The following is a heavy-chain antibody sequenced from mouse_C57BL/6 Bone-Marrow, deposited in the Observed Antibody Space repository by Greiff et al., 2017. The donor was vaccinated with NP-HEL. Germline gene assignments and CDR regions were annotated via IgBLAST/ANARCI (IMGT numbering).Heavy chain of an antibody. Sequence: EVQRVESGGGLVKPGGSLKLPCAASGFTFSSIAMSWVRQTPEKRLEGVATISDGGSYTYYPDNVKGRFTISRDNAKNNLYLQMSHLKSEYTAMYYCARARCITTAGDFDYWGKGTTLTVSS. CDR3: ARARCITTAGDFDY. CDR1: GFTFSSIA. V-gene: IGHV5-4*01. J-gene: IGHJ2*01. CDR2: ISDGGSYT. D-gene: IGHD1-1*01.